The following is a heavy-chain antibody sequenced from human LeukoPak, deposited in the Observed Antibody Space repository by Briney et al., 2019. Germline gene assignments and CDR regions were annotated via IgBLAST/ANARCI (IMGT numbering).Heavy chain of an antibody. J-gene: IGHJ4*02. V-gene: IGHV3-23*01. CDR2: ISGSGGSI. CDR3: ARELSEMATISPFDY. D-gene: IGHD5-24*01. Sequence: GGSLRLSCAASGFTFSSYGMHWVRQAPGKGLEWVSAISGSGGSIYYADSVKGRFTISRDNSKNTLYLQMNSLRAEDTAVYYCARELSEMATISPFDYWGQGTLVTVSS. CDR1: GFTFSSYG.